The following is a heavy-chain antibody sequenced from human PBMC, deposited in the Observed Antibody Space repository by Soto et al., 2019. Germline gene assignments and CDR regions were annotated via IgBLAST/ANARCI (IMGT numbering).Heavy chain of an antibody. D-gene: IGHD5-12*01. V-gene: IGHV4-4*07. CDR3: AREGSYSAYNFAHGIQLWSFDF. J-gene: IGHJ4*02. Sequence: TLSLTCTFSGGSINTFYWSWVRQPAGKGLEWIGRIFSSGSTSFNPSLESRIAMSVDTSKNHFSLNLSSVTAADMAVYYCAREGSYSAYNFAHGIQLWSFDFWGQGALVTVSS. CDR1: GGSINTFY. CDR2: IFSSGST.